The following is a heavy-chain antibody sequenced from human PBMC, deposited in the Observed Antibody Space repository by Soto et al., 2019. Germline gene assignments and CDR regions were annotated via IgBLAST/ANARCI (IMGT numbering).Heavy chain of an antibody. V-gene: IGHV1-69*06. CDR2: IIPIFGTA. CDR3: ARDYAHRHTGDGDYDY. J-gene: IGHJ4*02. D-gene: IGHD4-17*01. CDR1: GGTFSSYA. Sequence: SVKVSCKASGGTFSSYAISWVRQAPGQGLEWMGGIIPIFGTANYAQKFQGRVTITADKSTSTAYMELSSLRSEDTAVYYCARDYAHRHTGDGDYDYWGQGTLVTVSS.